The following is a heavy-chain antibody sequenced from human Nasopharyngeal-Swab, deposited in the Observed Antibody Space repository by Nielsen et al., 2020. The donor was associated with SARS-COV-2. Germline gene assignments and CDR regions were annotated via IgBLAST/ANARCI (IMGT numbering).Heavy chain of an antibody. CDR1: GFTFSSYA. D-gene: IGHD1-26*01. Sequence: GESLKISCAASGFTFSSYAMSWVRQAPGKGLEWVSAISGSGGSTYYADSVKGRFTISRDNSKNTLYLQMNSLRAEDTAVYYCAKGNSGSYSYFDYWGQGTLVTVPS. V-gene: IGHV3-23*01. CDR2: ISGSGGST. J-gene: IGHJ4*02. CDR3: AKGNSGSYSYFDY.